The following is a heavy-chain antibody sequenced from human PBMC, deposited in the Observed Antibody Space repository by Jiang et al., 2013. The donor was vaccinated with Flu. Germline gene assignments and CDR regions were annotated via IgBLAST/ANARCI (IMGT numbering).Heavy chain of an antibody. D-gene: IGHD6-19*01. J-gene: IGHJ3*02. Sequence: GLLKPSETLSLTCAVYGGSFSGYYWSWIRQPPGKGLEWIGEINHSGSTNYNPSLKSRVTISVDTSKNQFSLKLSSVTAADTAVYYCARGPVVQWLVVSHAFDIWGQGTMVTVSS. CDR2: INHSGST. CDR3: ARGPVVQWLVVSHAFDI. V-gene: IGHV4-34*01. CDR1: GGSFSGYY.